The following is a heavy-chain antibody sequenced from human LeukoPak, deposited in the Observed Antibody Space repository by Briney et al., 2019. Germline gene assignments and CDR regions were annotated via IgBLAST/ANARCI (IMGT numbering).Heavy chain of an antibody. CDR1: GFTFDDYA. V-gene: IGHV3-9*01. J-gene: IGHJ2*01. Sequence: GGSLRLSCAASGFTFDDYAMHWVRQAPGKGLEWVSGISWNSGSIGYVDSVKGRFTISRDNAKNSLYLQMNSLRAEDTALYYCAKDEYYDILTGWYFDLWGRGTLVTVSS. CDR2: ISWNSGSI. CDR3: AKDEYYDILTGWYFDL. D-gene: IGHD3-9*01.